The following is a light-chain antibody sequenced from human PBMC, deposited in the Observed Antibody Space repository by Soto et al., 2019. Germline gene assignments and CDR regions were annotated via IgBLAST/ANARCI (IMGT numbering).Light chain of an antibody. V-gene: IGLV2-14*01. CDR1: SSEVGGYNY. Sequence: QSVLTQPASVSGSPGQSITISCTGTSSEVGGYNYVSWYQQHPGKAPKLMIYDVSNRPSGVSNRFSGSKSGNTASLTISWLQAEDEADYYCSSYTSSSHYVFGTGTKVTVL. CDR2: DVS. CDR3: SSYTSSSHYV. J-gene: IGLJ1*01.